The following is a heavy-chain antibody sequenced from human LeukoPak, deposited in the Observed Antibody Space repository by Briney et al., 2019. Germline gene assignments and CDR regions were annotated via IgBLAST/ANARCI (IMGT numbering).Heavy chain of an antibody. V-gene: IGHV4-61*02. CDR2: IYTSGST. CDR1: GGSISSGSYY. CDR3: ARVRGYDLSGSFDY. D-gene: IGHD5-12*01. Sequence: PSETLSLTCTVSGGSISSGSYYWSWIRQPAGTGLEWIGRIYTSGSTNYNPSLKSRVTISVDTSKNQLSLKLSSVTAADTAVYYCARVRGYDLSGSFDYWGQGTLVTVSS. J-gene: IGHJ4*02.